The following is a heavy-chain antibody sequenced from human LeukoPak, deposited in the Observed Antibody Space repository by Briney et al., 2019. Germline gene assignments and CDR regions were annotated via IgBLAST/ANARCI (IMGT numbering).Heavy chain of an antibody. Sequence: LVKVSCKASGGTFSSYAISWVRQAPGQGLEWMGGIIPIFGTANYAQKFQGRVTITADESTSTAYMELSSLRSEDTAVYYCARSMDSSGYYAYWGQGTLVTVSS. D-gene: IGHD3-22*01. CDR3: ARSMDSSGYYAY. J-gene: IGHJ4*02. CDR2: IIPIFGTA. CDR1: GGTFSSYA. V-gene: IGHV1-69*13.